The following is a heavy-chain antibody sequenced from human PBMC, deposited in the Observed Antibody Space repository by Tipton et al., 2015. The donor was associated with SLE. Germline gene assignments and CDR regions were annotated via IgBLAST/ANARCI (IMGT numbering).Heavy chain of an antibody. CDR3: PRHDSDYGYTDS. D-gene: IGHD4-17*01. CDR1: VGPPTSGLYY. J-gene: IGHJ4*02. Sequence: TLSLTCTVSVGPPTSGLYYWRWVRQPAVKGLEWIGHIYTTGSTNYSPALKSRVTISVDTSKNQFSLKVNSVTAADTAVYYCPRHDSDYGYTDSWGQGTLVTVSS. V-gene: IGHV4-61*09. CDR2: IYTTGST.